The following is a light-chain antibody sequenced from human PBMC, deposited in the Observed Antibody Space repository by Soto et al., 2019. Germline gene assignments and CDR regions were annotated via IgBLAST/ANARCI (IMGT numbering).Light chain of an antibody. CDR3: TSYAGGNNV. Sequence: QSALTQPPSASGSPGQSVTISCTGTSSDVGGYNYVSWYQQYPGKVPKLMVYEVNKRPSGVPDRFSGSKSGNTASLTVSGLQADDDADYYCTSYAGGNNVFGTGTKVTVL. CDR1: SSDVGGYNY. CDR2: EVN. V-gene: IGLV2-8*01. J-gene: IGLJ1*01.